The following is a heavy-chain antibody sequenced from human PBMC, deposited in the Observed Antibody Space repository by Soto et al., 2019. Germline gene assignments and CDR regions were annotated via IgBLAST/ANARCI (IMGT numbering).Heavy chain of an antibody. CDR3: ATLQLGREEVFDS. Sequence: WSLRLSCAASGFTFKTYSMNWVRQAPGKGLEWVSYISETSIAIYYRDSVKGRFTISRDNAKNTLYLQMNSLRDEDTAVYYCATLQLGREEVFDSWGQGTLVT. CDR2: ISETSIAI. D-gene: IGHD1-1*01. J-gene: IGHJ4*02. V-gene: IGHV3-48*02. CDR1: GFTFKTYS.